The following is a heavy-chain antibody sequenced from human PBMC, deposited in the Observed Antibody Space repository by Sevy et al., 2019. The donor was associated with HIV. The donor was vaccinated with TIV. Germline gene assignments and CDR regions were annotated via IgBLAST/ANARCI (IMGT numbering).Heavy chain of an antibody. CDR1: GGPISSYY. Sequence: PSLTCSVSGGPISSYYWSWIRQPPGKRLEWIGYIHYSGSTNYNPSLNSRLTISVDTSKNQFSLRPTSVTAADTAVYYCARAPPVRSGDDSLNWFDPWGQGILVTVSS. CDR3: ARAPPVRSGDDSLNWFDP. V-gene: IGHV4-59*01. D-gene: IGHD5-12*01. CDR2: IHYSGST. J-gene: IGHJ5*02.